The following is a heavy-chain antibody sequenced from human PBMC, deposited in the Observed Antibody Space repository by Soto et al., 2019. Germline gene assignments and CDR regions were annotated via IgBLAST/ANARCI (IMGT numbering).Heavy chain of an antibody. D-gene: IGHD1-1*01. V-gene: IGHV4-30-4*01. J-gene: IGHJ6*02. CDR1: GVSLNTADTW. CDR3: VRSRQMESGNDYGLDV. Sequence: QVQLQESGSGLVKPSQSLSLTCTVSGVSLNTADTWWSWIRQSPGKGLEFLGYYHSGVSTYYYASFRSRVIISAATSNSQFSLKLSSVTVADTAVYFCVRSRQMESGNDYGLDVWGQGTTVTVSS. CDR2: YHSGVST.